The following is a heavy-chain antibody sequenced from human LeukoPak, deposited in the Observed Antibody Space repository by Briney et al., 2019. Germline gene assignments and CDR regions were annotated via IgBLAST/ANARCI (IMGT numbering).Heavy chain of an antibody. D-gene: IGHD3-22*01. CDR1: GFPFSSHG. CDR3: ASGSSGYPPY. J-gene: IGHJ4*02. Sequence: GGPLRLPCAPSGFPFSSHGMHWVPQAPAKGREWVAVIWYDGSNKYYADSVKGRFTIPRDNSKNTLYLQMNSLRAEDTAVYYCASGSSGYPPYWGQGTLVTVSS. V-gene: IGHV3-33*01. CDR2: IWYDGSNK.